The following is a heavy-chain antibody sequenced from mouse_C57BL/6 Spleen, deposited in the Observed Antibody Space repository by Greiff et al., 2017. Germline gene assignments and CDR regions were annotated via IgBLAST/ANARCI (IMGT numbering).Heavy chain of an antibody. D-gene: IGHD1-1*01. Sequence: DVKLQESGGGLVQPGGSLSLSCAASGFTFTDYYMSWVRQPPGKALEWLGFIRNKANGYTTEYSASVKGRFTISRDNSQSILYLQMNALRAEDSATYYCASPNYYGSSYGFAYWGQGTLVTVSA. CDR3: ASPNYYGSSYGFAY. CDR1: GFTFTDYY. J-gene: IGHJ3*01. CDR2: IRNKANGYTT. V-gene: IGHV7-3*01.